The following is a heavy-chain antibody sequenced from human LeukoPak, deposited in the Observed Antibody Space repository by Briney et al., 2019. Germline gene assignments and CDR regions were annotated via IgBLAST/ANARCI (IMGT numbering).Heavy chain of an antibody. CDR3: ACPDTAHDAFDI. V-gene: IGHV3-21*04. D-gene: IGHD5-18*01. CDR1: GFTFSSYS. CDR2: ISSSSSYI. J-gene: IGHJ3*02. Sequence: GGSLRLSWAASGFTFSSYSMNWVRQAPGKGLEWVSSISSSSSYIYYADSVKGRFTISRDNAKNSLYLQMNSLRAEDTAVYYCACPDTAHDAFDIWGQGTMVTVSS.